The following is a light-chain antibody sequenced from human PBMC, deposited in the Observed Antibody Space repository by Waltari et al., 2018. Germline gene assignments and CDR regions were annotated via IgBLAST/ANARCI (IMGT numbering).Light chain of an antibody. CDR1: RSREYY. V-gene: IGLV3-19*01. Sequence: SSELTKDPAVSVALGQTVRITYQGDRSREYYASWYQQKAGQAPVLVIHGENNRPSGIPDRFSGSSSGNTASLTITGAQAGDEADYYCNSRDSSGNVVFGAGTKPTVL. CDR2: GEN. J-gene: IGLJ2*01. CDR3: NSRDSSGNVV.